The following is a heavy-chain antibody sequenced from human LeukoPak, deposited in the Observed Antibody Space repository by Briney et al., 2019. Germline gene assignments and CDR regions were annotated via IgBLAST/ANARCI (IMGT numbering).Heavy chain of an antibody. V-gene: IGHV1-69*02. CDR3: ARGTTITTNYYYGMDV. D-gene: IGHD4-11*01. CDR2: IITILGIP. CDR1: GGTFSSYT. J-gene: IGHJ6*02. Sequence: SVKVSCTASGGTFSSYTLTWVRQAPGQGLEWMGRIITILGIPNYAQKFQGRVTITADKSTSTAYMDLSSLRSEDTAVYYCARGTTITTNYYYGMDVWGQGTTVTVSS.